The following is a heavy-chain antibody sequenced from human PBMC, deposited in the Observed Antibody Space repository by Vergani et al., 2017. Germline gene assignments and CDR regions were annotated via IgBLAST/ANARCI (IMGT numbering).Heavy chain of an antibody. CDR1: GGSISSYY. J-gene: IGHJ4*02. CDR2: IYYSGST. V-gene: IGHV4-59*01. CDR3: ASSSSGILDY. D-gene: IGHD6-6*01. Sequence: QVQLQESGPGLVKPSETLSLTCTVSGGSISSYYWSWIRQPPGKGLEWIGYIYYSGSTNYNPSLKSRVTISVDTSKNQFSLKLSSVTAADTAVYYCASSSSGILDYWGQGTLVTVSS.